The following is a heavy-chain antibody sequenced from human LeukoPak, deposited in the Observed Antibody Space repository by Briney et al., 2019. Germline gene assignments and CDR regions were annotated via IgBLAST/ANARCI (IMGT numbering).Heavy chain of an antibody. J-gene: IGHJ4*02. CDR3: ARQRSGSYFPDLYDY. CDR2: IYPGDSDT. D-gene: IGHD1-26*01. Sequence: GESLKISCKGSGYSLSSYWIVWVRQMPGKGLEWMGIIYPGDSDTRYSPSFQGQVTISADKSISTAYLQWSSLKASDTAMYYCARQRSGSYFPDLYDYWGQGTLVTVSS. V-gene: IGHV5-51*01. CDR1: GYSLSSYW.